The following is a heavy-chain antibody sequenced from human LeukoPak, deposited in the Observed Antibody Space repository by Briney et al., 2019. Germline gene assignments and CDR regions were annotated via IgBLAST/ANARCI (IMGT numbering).Heavy chain of an antibody. V-gene: IGHV3-21*01. CDR1: GFTFSPYS. CDR3: ARSYSSGWYVFDY. Sequence: GGSLRLSCAASGFTFSPYSMNWVRQAPGKGLECVSSISGSSTYIYYADSLKGRFTISRDNAKNSLYLQMNSLRADDTAVYYCARSYSSGWYVFDYWGQGTLVSVSS. D-gene: IGHD6-19*01. CDR2: ISGSSTYI. J-gene: IGHJ4*02.